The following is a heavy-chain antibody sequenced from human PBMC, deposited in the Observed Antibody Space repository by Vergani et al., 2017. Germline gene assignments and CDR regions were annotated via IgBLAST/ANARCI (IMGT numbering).Heavy chain of an antibody. J-gene: IGHJ6*02. CDR1: GFTFSNYW. CDR3: ARGDSATXVTRGKYYYYGMDV. Sequence: EVQLVESGGGLVQPGGSLRLSCSASGFTFSNYWMNWVRQTPGKGLEWVANIKQDGSEKYYVDSVKGRFVISRDNAKNSLQLQMNSLRAEDQAVYYCARGDSATXVTRGKYYYYGMDVWGQGTTVTVSS. V-gene: IGHV3-7*01. D-gene: IGHD3-16*01. CDR2: IKQDGSEK.